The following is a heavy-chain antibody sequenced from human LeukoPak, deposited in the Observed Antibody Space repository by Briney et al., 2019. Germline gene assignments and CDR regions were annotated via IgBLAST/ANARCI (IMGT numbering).Heavy chain of an antibody. Sequence: AGGSLRLSCAASGFTFTSYNMNWVRQAPGKGLEWVSSITSSSSYIYYADSVKGRFTISRDNAKNSLYLQMNSLRAEDTAVYYCAELGITMIGGVWGKGTTVTISS. J-gene: IGHJ6*04. CDR3: AELGITMIGGV. D-gene: IGHD3-10*02. CDR1: GFTFTSYN. CDR2: ITSSSSYI. V-gene: IGHV3-21*01.